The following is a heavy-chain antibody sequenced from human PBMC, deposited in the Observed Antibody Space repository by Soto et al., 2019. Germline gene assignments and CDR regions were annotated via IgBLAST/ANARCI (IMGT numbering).Heavy chain of an antibody. J-gene: IGHJ4*02. D-gene: IGHD6-19*01. Sequence: QVELVESGGGVVQPGRSLRLSCAASGFTFNTFGMHWVRQAPGKGLEWVALLWYDGSKKYYADSVKGRFTISRDNPKNTLYLQMNSLRVEDTAVYYCARERAVTGGTYYFDRWGQGTLVTVSA. CDR3: ARERAVTGGTYYFDR. CDR1: GFTFNTFG. V-gene: IGHV3-33*01. CDR2: LWYDGSKK.